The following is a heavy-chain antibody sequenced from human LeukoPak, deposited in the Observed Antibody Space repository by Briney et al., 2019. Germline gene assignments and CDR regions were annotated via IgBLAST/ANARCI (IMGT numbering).Heavy chain of an antibody. CDR1: GYTFTGYY. CDR3: ARVIGYGGKIDY. CDR2: INPNSGGT. Sequence: ASVKVSCKASGYTFTGYYMHWVRQAPGQRLEWMGWINPNSGGTNYAQKFQGRVTMTRDTSISTAYMELSRLRSDDTAVYYCARVIGYGGKIDYWGQGTLVTVSS. J-gene: IGHJ4*02. V-gene: IGHV1-2*02. D-gene: IGHD4-23*01.